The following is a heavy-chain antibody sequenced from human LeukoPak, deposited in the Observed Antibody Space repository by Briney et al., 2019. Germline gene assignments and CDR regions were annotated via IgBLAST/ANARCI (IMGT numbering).Heavy chain of an antibody. CDR1: GFTFSDYY. J-gene: IGHJ4*02. D-gene: IGHD1-26*01. V-gene: IGHV3-11*04. Sequence: GGSLRLFCAASGFTFSDYYMSWIRQAPGKGLEWVSYISSSGSTIYYADSVKGRFTMSRDNAKNSLYLQMNSLRAEDTAVYYCARVGRSHKPFDYWGQGTLVTVSS. CDR2: ISSSGSTI. CDR3: ARVGRSHKPFDY.